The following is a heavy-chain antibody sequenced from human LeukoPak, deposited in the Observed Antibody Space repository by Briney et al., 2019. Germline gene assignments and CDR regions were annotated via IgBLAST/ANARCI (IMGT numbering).Heavy chain of an antibody. CDR3: ARHPLWYYDSSGYYSTKANWFDP. V-gene: IGHV4-39*01. CDR1: GGSISSSSYY. CDR2: IYYSGST. J-gene: IGHJ5*02. D-gene: IGHD3-22*01. Sequence: SETLSLTCTVSGGSISSSSYYWGWIRQPPGKGLEWIRSIYYSGSTYYNPSLKSRVTISVDTSKNQFSLKLSSVTAADTAVYYCARHPLWYYDSSGYYSTKANWFDPWGQGTLVTVSS.